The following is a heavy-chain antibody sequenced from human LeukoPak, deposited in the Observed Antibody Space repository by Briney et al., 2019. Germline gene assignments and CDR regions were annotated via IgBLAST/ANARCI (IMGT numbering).Heavy chain of an antibody. D-gene: IGHD1-26*01. CDR1: GFTFSGSA. CDR2: IRSKANSYAT. CDR3: TRGDEFPFDY. J-gene: IGHJ4*02. Sequence: GGSLRLSCAASGFTFSGSAMHWVRQASGKGLEWVGRIRSKANSYATAYAASVKGRFTISRDDSKNTAYLQMNCLKTEDTAVYYCTRGDEFPFDYWGQGTLVTVSS. V-gene: IGHV3-73*01.